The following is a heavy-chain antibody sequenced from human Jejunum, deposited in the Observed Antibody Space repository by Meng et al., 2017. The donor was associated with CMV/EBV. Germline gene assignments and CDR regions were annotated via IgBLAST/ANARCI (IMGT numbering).Heavy chain of an antibody. CDR1: FIFRNTW. V-gene: IGHV3-15*05. J-gene: IGHJ6*02. CDR2: IKSKSDGAKT. CDR3: ATSGLNYYGIDV. D-gene: IGHD3/OR15-3a*01. Sequence: FIFRNTWMTWVSQVPGKGLEWLGRIKSKSDGAKTDYPAPLKGRVTISRDDSRNTLYLEMNALTTEDTGVYYCATSGLNYYGIDVWGQGTTVTVSS.